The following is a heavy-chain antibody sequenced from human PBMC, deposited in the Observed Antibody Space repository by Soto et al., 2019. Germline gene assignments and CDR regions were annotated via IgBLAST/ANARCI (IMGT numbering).Heavy chain of an antibody. CDR2: INIDGSST. V-gene: IGHV3-74*01. J-gene: IGHJ5*02. D-gene: IGHD2-15*01. CDR1: GFTFNDYW. Sequence: QPGGSLRLSCVASGFTFNDYWMHWVRQAPGKGLVWVSRINIDGSSTGYADSVKGRFTISRDNAKNTLYLQMNSLRVEDTAVYYCARGRGYCSGSSCYVDLWGQGTLVTVSS. CDR3: ARGRGYCSGSSCYVDL.